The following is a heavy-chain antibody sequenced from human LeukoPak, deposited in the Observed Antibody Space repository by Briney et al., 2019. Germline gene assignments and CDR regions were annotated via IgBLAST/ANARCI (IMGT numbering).Heavy chain of an antibody. J-gene: IGHJ4*02. CDR2: ISSSGSTI. CDR1: GFTFSNYE. V-gene: IGHV3-48*03. CDR3: ARLYSSSSGPRASDY. D-gene: IGHD6-6*01. Sequence: PGGSLRLSCAASGFTFSNYEMNWVRQAPGKGLEWVSYISSSGSTIFYADSVKGRFTISRDSAKNSLYLQMNSLRAEDTAVYYCARLYSSSSGPRASDYWGQGTLVTVSS.